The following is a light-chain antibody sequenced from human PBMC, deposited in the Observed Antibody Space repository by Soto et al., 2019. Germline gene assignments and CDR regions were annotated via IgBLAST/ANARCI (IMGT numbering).Light chain of an antibody. CDR1: QDIRGA. V-gene: IGKV1-13*02. J-gene: IGKJ5*01. CDR2: DVS. Sequence: AIQLTQSPSSLSASVGDRVTITCRASQDIRGALAWYQQKPGKAPKILLYDVSTLESGGPSRFSGSGSGTNCTLTISSLEPVDFATYYCQQFNSYPITFGQGTRLEIK. CDR3: QQFNSYPIT.